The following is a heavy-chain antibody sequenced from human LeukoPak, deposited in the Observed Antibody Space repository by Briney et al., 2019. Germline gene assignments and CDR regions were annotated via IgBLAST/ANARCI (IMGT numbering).Heavy chain of an antibody. J-gene: IGHJ3*02. CDR3: ARPTDYYENAAFDI. Sequence: KASETLSLTCTVSGGSISSYYWSWIRQPPGKGLEWIGYIYYSGSTNYNPSLKSRVTISVDTSKNQFSLKLSSVTAADTAVYYCARPTDYYENAAFDIWGQGTMVTVSS. CDR1: GGSISSYY. V-gene: IGHV4-59*01. CDR2: IYYSGST. D-gene: IGHD3-22*01.